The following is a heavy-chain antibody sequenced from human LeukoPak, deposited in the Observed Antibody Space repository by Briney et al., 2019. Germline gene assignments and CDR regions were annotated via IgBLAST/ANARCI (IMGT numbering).Heavy chain of an antibody. D-gene: IGHD3-9*01. V-gene: IGHV3-21*01. J-gene: IGHJ4*02. Sequence: GGSLRLSCAASGFTFSSYWMHWVRQAPGKGLEWVSSISSSSYIYYADSVKGRFTISRDNAKNSLYLQMNSLRAEDTAVYYCARGQAFLTLITPFDYWGQGTLVTVSS. CDR1: GFTFSSYW. CDR3: ARGQAFLTLITPFDY. CDR2: ISSSSYI.